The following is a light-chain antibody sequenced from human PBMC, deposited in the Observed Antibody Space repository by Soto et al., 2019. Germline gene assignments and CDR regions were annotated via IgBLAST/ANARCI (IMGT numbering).Light chain of an antibody. V-gene: IGLV1-40*01. Sequence: QSVLTQPPSLSGAPGQRVTISCTGSSSNIGACDDVHWYQQLPGTAPKLLIYGNSNRLSGVPDRFSGSKSGSSASLAITGLQDEEEADYCHPYYDSSRSYVFGTGTKLTVL. CDR1: SSNIGACDD. J-gene: IGLJ1*01. CDR2: GNS. CDR3: PYYDSSRSYV.